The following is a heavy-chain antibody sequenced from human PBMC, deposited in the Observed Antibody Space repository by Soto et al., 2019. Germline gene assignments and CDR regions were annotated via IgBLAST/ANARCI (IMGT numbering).Heavy chain of an antibody. J-gene: IGHJ3*02. CDR3: ARVRDGSGWSGSAFDI. CDR1: GYTFTSYG. D-gene: IGHD6-19*01. CDR2: ISAYNGNT. Sequence: QVQLVQSGAEVKKPGASVKVSCKASGYTFTSYGISWVRQAPGQGLAWMGWISAYNGNTNYAQKLQGRVTMTTDTSTSTAYLELRSLRSDDTAVYYCARVRDGSGWSGSAFDIWGQGTMVTVSS. V-gene: IGHV1-18*01.